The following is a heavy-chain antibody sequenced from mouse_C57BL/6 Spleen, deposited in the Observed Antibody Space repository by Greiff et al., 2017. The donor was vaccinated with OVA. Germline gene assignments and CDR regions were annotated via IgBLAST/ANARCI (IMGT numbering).Heavy chain of an antibody. J-gene: IGHJ1*03. CDR2: ILPGSGST. Sequence: VMLVESGAELMKPGASVKLSCKATGYTFTGYWIEWVKQRPGHGLEWIGEILPGSGSTNYNEKFKGKATLTADTSSNTAYMQLSSLKTEDSAIYYCARILDGYYGGYFDVWGTGTTVTVSS. V-gene: IGHV1-9*01. D-gene: IGHD2-3*01. CDR1: GYTFTGYW. CDR3: ARILDGYYGGYFDV.